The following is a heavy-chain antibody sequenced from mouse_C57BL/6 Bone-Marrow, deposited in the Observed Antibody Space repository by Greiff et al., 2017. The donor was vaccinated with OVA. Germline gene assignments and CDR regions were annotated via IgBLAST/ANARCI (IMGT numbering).Heavy chain of an antibody. J-gene: IGHJ1*03. CDR3: ARWLLWPRYFDV. D-gene: IGHD2-1*01. Sequence: QVQLQQPGAELVRPGTSVKLSCKASGYTFTSYWMHWVKQRPGQGLEWIGVIDPSDSYTNYNQKFKGKATLTVDTSSSTAYMQLSSLTSEDSAVYYCARWLLWPRYFDVWGTGTTVTVSS. CDR1: GYTFTSYW. V-gene: IGHV1-59*01. CDR2: IDPSDSYT.